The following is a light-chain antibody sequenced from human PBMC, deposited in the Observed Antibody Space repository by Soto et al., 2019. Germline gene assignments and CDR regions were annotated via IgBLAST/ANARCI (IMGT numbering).Light chain of an antibody. V-gene: IGLV1-47*01. Sequence: VLTQPPSASGTPGQRVSISCSGSSSNIGSNYVYWYQQLPGTAPKLLIYRNNQRPSGVPDRFSGSKSGTSASLAISGLRSEDEADYYCAAWDDSLSGLYVFGTGTKVTVL. CDR1: SSNIGSNY. J-gene: IGLJ1*01. CDR2: RNN. CDR3: AAWDDSLSGLYV.